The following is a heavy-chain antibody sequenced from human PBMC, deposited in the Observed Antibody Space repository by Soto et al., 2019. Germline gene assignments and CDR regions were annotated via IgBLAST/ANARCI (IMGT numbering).Heavy chain of an antibody. Sequence: SETLSLTCAVYGGSFSGYYWSWIRQPPGKGLEWIGEINHSGSTNYNPSLKSRVTISVDTSKNQFSLKLSSVTAADTAVYYCARLPSNWDEQRNRDYWGQGTLVTVSS. J-gene: IGHJ4*02. D-gene: IGHD1-20*01. CDR3: ARLPSNWDEQRNRDY. CDR1: GGSFSGYY. CDR2: INHSGST. V-gene: IGHV4-34*01.